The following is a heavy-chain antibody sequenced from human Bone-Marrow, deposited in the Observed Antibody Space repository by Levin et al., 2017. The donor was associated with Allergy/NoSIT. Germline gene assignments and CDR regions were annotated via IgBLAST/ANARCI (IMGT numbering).Heavy chain of an antibody. CDR2: INHSGST. V-gene: IGHV4-34*01. Sequence: SETLSLTCAVYGGSFSGYYWSWIRQPPGKGLEWIGEINHSGSTNYNPSLKSRVTISVDTSKNQFSLKLSSVTAADTAVYYCARGIGYGDYRDWGQGTLVTVSS. J-gene: IGHJ4*02. CDR1: GGSFSGYY. D-gene: IGHD4-17*01. CDR3: ARGIGYGDYRD.